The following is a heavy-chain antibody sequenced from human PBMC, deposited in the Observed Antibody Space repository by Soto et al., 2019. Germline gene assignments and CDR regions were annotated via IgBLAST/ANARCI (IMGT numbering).Heavy chain of an antibody. V-gene: IGHV3-23*01. CDR2: ISGSGGST. D-gene: IGHD1-26*01. J-gene: IGHJ4*02. Sequence: GGSLRLSCAASGFTFSSYAMSWVRQAPGKGLEWVSAISGSGGSTYYADSVKGRFTISRDNSKNTLYLQMNSLRAEDTAVYYCAKDRSIVGATTLGGVYWGQGTLVTVSS. CDR1: GFTFSSYA. CDR3: AKDRSIVGATTLGGVY.